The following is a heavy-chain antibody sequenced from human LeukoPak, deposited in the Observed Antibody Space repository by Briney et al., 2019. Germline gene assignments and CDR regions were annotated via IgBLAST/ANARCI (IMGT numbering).Heavy chain of an antibody. V-gene: IGHV4-4*07. D-gene: IGHD3-3*01. Sequence: SETLSLTCAVSGGSISSYYWSWIRQPAGKGLEWIGRIYTSGSTNYNPSLKSRVTMSVDTSKNQFSLKLSSVTAADTAVYYCARLVRLDDFWSGYFYDYWGQGTLVTVSS. CDR1: GGSISSYY. CDR3: ARLVRLDDFWSGYFYDY. J-gene: IGHJ4*02. CDR2: IYTSGST.